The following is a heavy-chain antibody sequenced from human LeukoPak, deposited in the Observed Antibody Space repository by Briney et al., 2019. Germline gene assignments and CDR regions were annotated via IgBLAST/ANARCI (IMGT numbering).Heavy chain of an antibody. CDR1: GGSISSSGHY. J-gene: IGHJ6*03. V-gene: IGHV4-61*02. Sequence: SETLSLTCTVSGGSISSSGHYWSWIRQPAGKGLEWIGRIYSNGNTNYNPSLKSRVAISEDMSKNQFSLKLSSVTAADTAVYYCARAPSGYGSGTYYSHYMDVWGTGTTVTVSS. CDR3: ARAPSGYGSGTYYSHYMDV. CDR2: IYSNGNT. D-gene: IGHD3-10*01.